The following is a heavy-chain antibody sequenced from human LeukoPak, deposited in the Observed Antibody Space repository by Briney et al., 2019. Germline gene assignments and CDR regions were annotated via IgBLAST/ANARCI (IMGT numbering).Heavy chain of an antibody. Sequence: SETLSLTRTVSGGSISSYYWSWIRQPPGKGLEWIGYIYYSGSTNYNPSLKSRVTISVDTSKNQFSLKLSSVTAADTAVYYCARQRSSGSYRYYFDYWGQGTLVTVSS. CDR1: GGSISSYY. J-gene: IGHJ4*02. CDR3: ARQRSSGSYRYYFDY. V-gene: IGHV4-59*01. CDR2: IYYSGST. D-gene: IGHD1-26*01.